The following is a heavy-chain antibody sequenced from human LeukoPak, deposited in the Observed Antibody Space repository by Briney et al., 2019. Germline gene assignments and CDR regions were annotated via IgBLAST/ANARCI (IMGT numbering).Heavy chain of an antibody. J-gene: IGHJ4*02. CDR1: GFTLSNYW. CDR2: ISSDGSTT. Sequence: GGSLRLSCAASGFTLSNYWIHWVRQTPGKGLVWVSRISSDGSTTNYADSVKGRFTISRDNAKNTLYLQMNSLRVEDTAVYYCAKDPGGPWHVKGIGDYWGQGTLVTVSS. V-gene: IGHV3-74*01. D-gene: IGHD6-13*01. CDR3: AKDPGGPWHVKGIGDY.